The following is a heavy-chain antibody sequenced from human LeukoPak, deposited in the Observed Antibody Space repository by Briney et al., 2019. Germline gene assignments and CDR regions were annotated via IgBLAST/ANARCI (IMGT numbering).Heavy chain of an antibody. CDR2: INNGGSRT. J-gene: IGHJ3*02. D-gene: IGHD1-26*01. CDR1: GFTFSNYW. CDR3: ARGGSGCFDI. V-gene: IGHV3-74*01. Sequence: GGSLRLSCAASGFTFSNYWMHGVRQAPGKGLVWVSHINNGGSRTSYADSVKGRFTISRDNAKNTVDLQMNSLRAEDTAVYYCARGGSGCFDIWGQGTMVTVSS.